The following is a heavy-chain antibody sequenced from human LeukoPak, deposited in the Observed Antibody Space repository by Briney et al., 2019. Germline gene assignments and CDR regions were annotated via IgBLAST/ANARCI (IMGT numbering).Heavy chain of an antibody. CDR2: IYYSGST. CDR1: GGSISSSSYY. D-gene: IGHD6-6*01. J-gene: IGHJ3*02. V-gene: IGHV4-39*07. Sequence: KSSETLSLTCTVSGGSISSSSYYWGRIRQPPGKGLEWIGSIYYSGSTYYNPSLKSRVTISVDTSKNQFSLKLSSVTAADTAVYYCARDSSSIAARRPTGAFDIWGQGTMVTVSS. CDR3: ARDSSSIAARRPTGAFDI.